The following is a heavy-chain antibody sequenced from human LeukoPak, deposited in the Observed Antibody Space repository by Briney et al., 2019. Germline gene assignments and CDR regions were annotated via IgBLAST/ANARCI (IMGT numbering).Heavy chain of an antibody. CDR1: GFTFSSYA. CDR3: AKGNVWGSYRSFYFDY. D-gene: IGHD3-16*02. CDR2: ISGSGGST. V-gene: IGHV3-23*01. Sequence: PGGSLRLSCAASGFTFSSYAMSWVRQAPGKGLEWVSAISGSGGSTYYADSVKGRFTISRDNSKNTLYLQMNSLRAEDTAVYYCAKGNVWGSYRSFYFDYWGQGTLVTVSS. J-gene: IGHJ4*02.